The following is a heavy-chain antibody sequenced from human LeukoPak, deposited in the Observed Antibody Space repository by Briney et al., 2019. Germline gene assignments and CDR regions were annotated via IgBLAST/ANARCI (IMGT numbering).Heavy chain of an antibody. J-gene: IGHJ4*02. CDR3: ARGSDSSGWYPGDYFDY. CDR2: IKQDGSEK. Sequence: PGGSLRLSCAASGFTFSSYWMSWVRQAPGKGLEWVANIKQDGSEKYYVDSVKGRFTISRDDAKNSLYLQMDSLRAEDTAVYYCARGSDSSGWYPGDYFDYWGQGTLVTVSS. CDR1: GFTFSSYW. V-gene: IGHV3-7*01. D-gene: IGHD6-19*01.